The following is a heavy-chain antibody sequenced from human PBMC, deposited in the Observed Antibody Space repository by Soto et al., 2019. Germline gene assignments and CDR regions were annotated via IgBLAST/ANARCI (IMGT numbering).Heavy chain of an antibody. D-gene: IGHD2-8*01. CDR1: GYSFTDYH. Sequence: VKVSCKASGYSFTDYHIHWVRQTPGQGLEWLGRINPKSGGTSTAQKFQGWVTMTRDRSISTVYMELTRLRSDDTAVYFCARGHSTDCSNGVCSFFYNHEMDVWGQGTTVTAP. CDR3: ARGHSTDCSNGVCSFFYNHEMDV. CDR2: INPKSGGT. J-gene: IGHJ6*02. V-gene: IGHV1-2*04.